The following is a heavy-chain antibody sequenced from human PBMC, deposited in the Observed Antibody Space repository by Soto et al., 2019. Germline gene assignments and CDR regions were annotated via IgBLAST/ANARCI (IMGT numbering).Heavy chain of an antibody. CDR1: GFTFSGYW. J-gene: IGHJ6*02. CDR2: INSDGSST. Sequence: SGGSLRLSCAASGFTFSGYWMHGVGQAPGKGRGWVSRINSDGSSTSYADSVKGRFTISRDNAKHTLYLQMNSLRAEDTAVYYCARSGATSKRGYYYYGMDAWGQGTTVTVSS. D-gene: IGHD5-12*01. V-gene: IGHV3-74*01. CDR3: ARSGATSKRGYYYYGMDA.